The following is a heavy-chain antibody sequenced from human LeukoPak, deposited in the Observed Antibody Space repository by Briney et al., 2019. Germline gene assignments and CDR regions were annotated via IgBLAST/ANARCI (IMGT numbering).Heavy chain of an antibody. Sequence: GASVKVSCKASGYTFSSYGISWVRQAPGQGLEWMGWISAYNGNTNYAQNFQGRVIMTTDTSTSTAYMELRSLRSDDTAVYYCARAGLERRKAVEYNWFDPWGQGTLVIVSS. CDR3: ARAGLERRKAVEYNWFDP. CDR2: ISAYNGNT. J-gene: IGHJ5*02. D-gene: IGHD1-1*01. CDR1: GYTFSSYG. V-gene: IGHV1-18*01.